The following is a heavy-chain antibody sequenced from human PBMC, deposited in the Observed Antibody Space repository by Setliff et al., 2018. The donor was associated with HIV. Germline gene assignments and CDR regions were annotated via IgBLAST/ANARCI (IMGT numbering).Heavy chain of an antibody. D-gene: IGHD5-12*01. Sequence: SETLSLTCAVYGGSFSGYYWSWIRQPPGKGLEWIGEINHSGSSNYNPSLKSRVTISVDTSKNQFSLKLSSVTAADTAVYYCARDPGWAKPEYFHHWGQGTLVTVSS. CDR2: INHSGSS. V-gene: IGHV4-34*01. J-gene: IGHJ1*01. CDR1: GGSFSGYY. CDR3: ARDPGWAKPEYFHH.